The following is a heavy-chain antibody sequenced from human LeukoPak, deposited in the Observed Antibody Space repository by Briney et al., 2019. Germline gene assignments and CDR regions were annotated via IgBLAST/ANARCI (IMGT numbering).Heavy chain of an antibody. CDR3: ARARWFGAPVEDY. Sequence: SETLSLTCTVSVASLCSYYGSWIRQPPGEGLEWLAYFYYSGATNYNPSLKSRVTISLDPSKKQFSLNLRSVTAADTAVYYCARARWFGAPVEDYWGQGTLVTVSS. D-gene: IGHD3-10*01. CDR2: FYYSGAT. J-gene: IGHJ4*02. CDR1: VASLCSYY. V-gene: IGHV4-59*01.